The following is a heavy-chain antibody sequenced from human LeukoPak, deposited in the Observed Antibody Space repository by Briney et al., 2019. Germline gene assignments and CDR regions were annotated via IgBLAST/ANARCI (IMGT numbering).Heavy chain of an antibody. J-gene: IGHJ4*02. CDR1: GFTFSTYR. CDR3: ARGGSGNWNAPFDY. V-gene: IGHV3-21*01. D-gene: IGHD1-1*01. CDR2: ISSSSSYI. Sequence: GGSLRLSCAASGFTFSTYRMSWVRQAPGKGLEWVSSISSSSSYIYYADSVKGRFTISRDNAKNSLYLQMNSLRADDTAVYYCARGGSGNWNAPFDYWGQGTLVTVSS.